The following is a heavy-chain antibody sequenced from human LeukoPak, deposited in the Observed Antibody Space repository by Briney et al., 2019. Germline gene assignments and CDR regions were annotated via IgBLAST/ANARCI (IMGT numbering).Heavy chain of an antibody. V-gene: IGHV4-34*01. CDR3: AKQGTGYYYDSSGYYYLPADAFDI. D-gene: IGHD3-22*01. CDR2: INHSGST. CDR1: GGSFSGYY. J-gene: IGHJ3*02. Sequence: SETLSLTCAVYGGSFSGYYWSWIRQPPGKGLEWIGEINHSGSTNYNPSLKSRVTISVDTSKNQFSLKLSSVTAADTAVYYCAKQGTGYYYDSSGYYYLPADAFDIWGQGTMVTVSS.